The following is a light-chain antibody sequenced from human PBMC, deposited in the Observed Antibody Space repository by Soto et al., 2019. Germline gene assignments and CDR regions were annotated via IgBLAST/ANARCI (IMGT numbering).Light chain of an antibody. CDR2: GAS. CDR1: QSVSSN. Sequence: EIVMTQSPATLSVSPGERATLSCRASQSVSSNLAWYQQKPGQPPRLLIYGASTRATGIPARFSGSGSATAFTLTISSLQSEDFAVYYWQQYNNWPTAFGQGTKVEIK. J-gene: IGKJ1*01. V-gene: IGKV3-15*01. CDR3: QQYNNWPTA.